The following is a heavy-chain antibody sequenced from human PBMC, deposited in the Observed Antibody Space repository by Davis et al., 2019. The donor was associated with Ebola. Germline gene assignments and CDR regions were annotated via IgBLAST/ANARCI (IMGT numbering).Heavy chain of an antibody. D-gene: IGHD3/OR15-3a*01. V-gene: IGHV4-34*01. J-gene: IGHJ4*02. Sequence: ESLKISCAASGFTVSSNYMSWVRQLPGKGLEWIGEINHRGSSNYNPSLYSRATVSVHTSKNQFSLRLTSVTAADTAIYYCARKIWTGLRLRYFDSWGQGTQVTVSS. CDR3: ARKIWTGLRLRYFDS. CDR1: GFTVSSNY. CDR2: INHRGSS.